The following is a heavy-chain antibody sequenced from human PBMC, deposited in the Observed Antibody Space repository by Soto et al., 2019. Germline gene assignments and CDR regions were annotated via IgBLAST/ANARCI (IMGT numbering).Heavy chain of an antibody. V-gene: IGHV1-8*01. D-gene: IGHD6-6*01. CDR3: ARGVFGYSSSSAGGWFDP. J-gene: IGHJ5*02. CDR2: MNPNSGNT. CDR1: GYTFTSYD. Sequence: GASVKVSCKASGYTFTSYDINWVRQATGQGLEWMGWMNPNSGNTGYAQKFQGRVTMTRNTSISTAYMELSSLRSEDTAVYYCARGVFGYSSSSAGGWFDPWGQGTLVTVSS.